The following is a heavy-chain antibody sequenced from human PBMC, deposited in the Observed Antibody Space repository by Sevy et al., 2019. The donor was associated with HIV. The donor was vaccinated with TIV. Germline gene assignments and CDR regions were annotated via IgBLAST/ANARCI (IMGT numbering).Heavy chain of an antibody. CDR2: IDQDGSQK. V-gene: IGHV3-7*01. CDR1: GFTFTDYF. J-gene: IGHJ4*02. CDR3: ARELWPGDY. Sequence: GGSLRLSCAASGFTFTDYFIGWVRLAPGKGLEWVANIDQDGSQKNYVDSVKGRFTISRDNAKNSVYLQMNRLRVDDTAVYYCARELWPGDYWGQGTLVTVSS. D-gene: IGHD2-21*01.